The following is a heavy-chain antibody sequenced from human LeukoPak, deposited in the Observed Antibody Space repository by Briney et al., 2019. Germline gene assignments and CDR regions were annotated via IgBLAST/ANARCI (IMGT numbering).Heavy chain of an antibody. J-gene: IGHJ4*02. D-gene: IGHD3-3*01. V-gene: IGHV4-39*01. CDR1: GGSISSSTYY. CDR2: KYYSGNS. CDR3: ARLSTHTLRFLEWFPPIPDYYFDY. Sequence: PSETLSLTCTVSGGSISSSTYYWGWIRQPPGKGLELIGSKYYSGNSYYNPSLKSRVSISVDTSKNQFSLKLSSVTAADTAVYYCARLSTHTLRFLEWFPPIPDYYFDYWGQGTLVTVSS.